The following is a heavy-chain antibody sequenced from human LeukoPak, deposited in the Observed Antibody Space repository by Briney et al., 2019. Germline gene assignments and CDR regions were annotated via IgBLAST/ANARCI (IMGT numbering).Heavy chain of an antibody. Sequence: PSETLSLTCTVSDGSISSYYWSWIRQPPGKGPEWIGYIYYSGSTNYNPSLKSRVSISVDTSKNQFSLKLSSVTAADTAMYYCARHGGYSYGSPFYNDYWGQGTLVTVSS. CDR1: DGSISSYY. CDR2: IYYSGST. J-gene: IGHJ4*02. V-gene: IGHV4-59*08. CDR3: ARHGGYSYGSPFYNDY. D-gene: IGHD5-18*01.